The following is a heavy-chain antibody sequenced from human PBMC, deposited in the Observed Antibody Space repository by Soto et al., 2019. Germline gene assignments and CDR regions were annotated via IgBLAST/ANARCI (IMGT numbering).Heavy chain of an antibody. CDR1: GFTFSSYA. CDR3: AKDPSSGFAMENYFDY. D-gene: IGHD3-10*01. Sequence: EVQLSGSGGGLVQPGGSLRLSCVASGFTFSSYAMSWVRQAPGKGLEWVSAISGSSTSTYYADSVKGRFTISRDNSKNTLYLQMNSLRAEDTAVYYCAKDPSSGFAMENYFDYWGQGTLVTVSS. J-gene: IGHJ4*02. V-gene: IGHV3-23*01. CDR2: ISGSSTST.